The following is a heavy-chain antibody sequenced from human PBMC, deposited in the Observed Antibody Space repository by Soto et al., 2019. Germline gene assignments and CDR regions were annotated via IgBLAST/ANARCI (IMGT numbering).Heavy chain of an antibody. CDR1: GYTFTGYY. Sequence: ASVKVSCKASGYTFTGYYMHWVRQAPGQGLEWMGWINPNSGGTNYAQKFQGWVTMTRDTSISTAYMELSRLRSDDTAVYYCARGLTYYYGSGSVSPFDYWGQGTLVTVSS. CDR2: INPNSGGT. D-gene: IGHD3-10*01. CDR3: ARGLTYYYGSGSVSPFDY. J-gene: IGHJ4*02. V-gene: IGHV1-2*04.